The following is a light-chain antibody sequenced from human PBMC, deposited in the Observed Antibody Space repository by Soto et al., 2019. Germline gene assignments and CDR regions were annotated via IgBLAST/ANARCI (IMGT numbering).Light chain of an antibody. J-gene: IGKJ4*01. CDR3: QQYYSYPT. Sequence: AIRRTQSPSSLSSSHGDRVTITFRASQGISSYLAWYQQKPGKAPKLLIYAASTLQSGVPSRFSGSGSGTDFTLTISCLQSEDFATYYCQQYYSYPTFGGGTKVDIK. CDR1: QGISSY. CDR2: AAS. V-gene: IGKV1-8*01.